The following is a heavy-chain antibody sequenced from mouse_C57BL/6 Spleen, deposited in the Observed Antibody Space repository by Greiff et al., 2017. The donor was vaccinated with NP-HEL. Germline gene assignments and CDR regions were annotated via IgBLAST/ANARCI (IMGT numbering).Heavy chain of an antibody. CDR1: GYAFSSSW. CDR3: ARFSAYYFDY. CDR2: IYPGDGDT. J-gene: IGHJ2*01. V-gene: IGHV1-82*01. Sequence: VHLVESGPELVKPGASVKISCKASGYAFSSSWMNWVKQRPGKGLEWIGRIYPGDGDTNYNGKFKGKATLTADKSSSTAYMQLSSLTSEDSAVYFCARFSAYYFDYWGQGTTLTVSS.